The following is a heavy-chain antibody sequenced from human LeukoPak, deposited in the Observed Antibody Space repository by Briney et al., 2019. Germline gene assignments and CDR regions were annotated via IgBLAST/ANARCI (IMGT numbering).Heavy chain of an antibody. V-gene: IGHV3-7*03. Sequence: GGSLRLSCAASGFTFSSYWMSWVRQAPGKGLEWVANIKQDGSEKYYVDSVKGRFTISRDNAKNSLYLQMNSQRAEDTAVYYCARDGTDYGDYEFDYWGQGTLVTVSS. D-gene: IGHD4-17*01. CDR3: ARDGTDYGDYEFDY. CDR1: GFTFSSYW. J-gene: IGHJ4*02. CDR2: IKQDGSEK.